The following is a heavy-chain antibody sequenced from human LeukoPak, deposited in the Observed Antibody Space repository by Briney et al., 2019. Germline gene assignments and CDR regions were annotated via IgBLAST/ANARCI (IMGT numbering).Heavy chain of an antibody. CDR1: GFNFYYDW. V-gene: IGHV3-15*01. CDR2: IKSKTDGGTT. J-gene: IGHJ3*01. Sequence: GGSLRLSCAASGFNFYYDWMIWVREAPGKGLEWVGRIKSKTDGGTTEYAAPVKGRFTISRDDSRNTLYLQMSSLKTEDTAVYYCVRDQYCASSSCPGAFDLWGQGTVVTVSS. CDR3: VRDQYCASSSCPGAFDL. D-gene: IGHD2-2*01.